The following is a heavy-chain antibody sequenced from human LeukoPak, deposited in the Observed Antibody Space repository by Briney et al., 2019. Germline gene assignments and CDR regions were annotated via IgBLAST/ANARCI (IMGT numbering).Heavy chain of an antibody. Sequence: GASLRLSCTASGFTFSSYAMSWVRQAPGKGLEWVSAISGSGGSTYYADSVKGRFTISRDNPKNTLYLQMNSLRAEDTAVYYCAKDVVDTAMDPMLDYWGQGTLVTVSS. D-gene: IGHD5-18*01. CDR3: AKDVVDTAMDPMLDY. CDR1: GFTFSSYA. V-gene: IGHV3-23*01. J-gene: IGHJ4*02. CDR2: ISGSGGST.